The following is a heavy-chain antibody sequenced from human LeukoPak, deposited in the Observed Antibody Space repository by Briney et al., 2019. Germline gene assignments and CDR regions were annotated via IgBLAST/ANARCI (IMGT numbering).Heavy chain of an antibody. CDR3: ARDLGGSYHHY. D-gene: IGHD1-26*01. CDR2: ISSSSSTI. J-gene: IGHJ4*02. Sequence: GGSLRLSCAVSGFTFSSYSMNWVRQAPGKGLEWVSYISSSSSTIYYADSVKGRFTISRDNAKNTLYLQMNSLRAEDTAVYYCARDLGGSYHHYWGQGTLVTVSS. V-gene: IGHV3-48*01. CDR1: GFTFSSYS.